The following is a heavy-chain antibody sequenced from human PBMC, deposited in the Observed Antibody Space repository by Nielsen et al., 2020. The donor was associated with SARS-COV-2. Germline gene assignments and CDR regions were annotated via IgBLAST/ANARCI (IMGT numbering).Heavy chain of an antibody. J-gene: IGHJ6*03. CDR1: GFTFMKFA. V-gene: IGHV3-23*01. Sequence: GESLKISCAASGFTFMKFAMNWVRQSPEKGLEWVSGISGSGGTTYYADSVKGRFTISRDNSRDRLFLQMNSLTYGDSAVYFCAKGGVPTTRSHYSYYYMDGWGKGTTVAVSS. CDR3: AKGGVPTTRSHYSYYYMDG. D-gene: IGHD1-7*01. CDR2: ISGSGGTT.